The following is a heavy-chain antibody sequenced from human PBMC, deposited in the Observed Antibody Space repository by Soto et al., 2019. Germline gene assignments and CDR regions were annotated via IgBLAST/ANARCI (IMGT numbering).Heavy chain of an antibody. V-gene: IGHV3-23*01. Sequence: EVQLLESGGGLVQPGGSLRLSCAASGFTFSSYAMSWVRQAPGKGLEWVSAISGSGGSTYYAYSVKGRFTISRDNFKDTLYLRMNSLRAEDTGVYYGAKWRSITVVRGVLKPDDAFDIWGQGTMVSVSS. J-gene: IGHJ3*02. CDR1: GFTFSSYA. D-gene: IGHD3-10*01. CDR2: ISGSGGST. CDR3: AKWRSITVVRGVLKPDDAFDI.